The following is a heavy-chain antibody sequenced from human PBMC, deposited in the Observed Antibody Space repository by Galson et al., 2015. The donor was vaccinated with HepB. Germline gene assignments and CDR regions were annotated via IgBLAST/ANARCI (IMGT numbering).Heavy chain of an antibody. CDR2: INSDGSST. Sequence: SLRLSCAASGFTFSSYWMRWVRQAPGKGLVWVSRINSDGSSTSYADSVKGRFTISRDNAKNTLYLQMNSLRAEDTAVYYCARATRDGYRYEYYFDYWGQGTLVTVSS. CDR1: GFTFSSYW. D-gene: IGHD5-24*01. V-gene: IGHV3-74*01. J-gene: IGHJ4*02. CDR3: ARATRDGYRYEYYFDY.